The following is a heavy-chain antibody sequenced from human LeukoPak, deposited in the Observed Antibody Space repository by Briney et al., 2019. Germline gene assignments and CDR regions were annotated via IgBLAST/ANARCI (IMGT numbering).Heavy chain of an antibody. CDR2: IIPIFGTA. J-gene: IGHJ6*02. D-gene: IGHD1-26*01. Sequence: SVTVSCTASGGTFSSCAISWVRQAPGQGLEWMGGIIPIFGTANYAQKFQGRVTITADESTSTAYMELSSLRSEDTAVYYCARGSYPPYYYGMDVWGQGTTVTVSS. CDR3: ARGSYPPYYYGMDV. CDR1: GGTFSSCA. V-gene: IGHV1-69*13.